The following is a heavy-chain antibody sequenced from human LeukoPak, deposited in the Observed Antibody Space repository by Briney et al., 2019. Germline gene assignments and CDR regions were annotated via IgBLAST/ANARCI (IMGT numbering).Heavy chain of an antibody. Sequence: GGSLRLSCAASGFTVSSNYMSWVRQAPGKGLEWVSIIYSGGSTYYADSVKGRFTISRDNSKNTLFLQMNSLRAEGTAVYYCARWYSSSWGFDFWGQGTLVTVSS. J-gene: IGHJ4*02. V-gene: IGHV3-66*01. CDR3: ARWYSSSWGFDF. CDR2: IYSGGST. D-gene: IGHD6-13*01. CDR1: GFTVSSNY.